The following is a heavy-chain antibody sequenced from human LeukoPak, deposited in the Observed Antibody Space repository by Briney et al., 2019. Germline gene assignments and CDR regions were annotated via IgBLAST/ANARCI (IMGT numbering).Heavy chain of an antibody. D-gene: IGHD6-19*01. CDR3: ARDAIAGAPTYYFGY. J-gene: IGHJ4*02. Sequence: GGSLRLSCAASGFTFSSYAMHWVRQAPGKGLEYVSAISSNGGSTYYANSVKGRFTISRDNSKNTLYLQMGSLRAEDMAVYYCARDAIAGAPTYYFGYWGQGTLVTVSS. V-gene: IGHV3-64*01. CDR2: ISSNGGST. CDR1: GFTFSSYA.